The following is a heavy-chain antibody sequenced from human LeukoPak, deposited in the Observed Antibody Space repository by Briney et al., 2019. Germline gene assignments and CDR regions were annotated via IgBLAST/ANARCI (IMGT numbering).Heavy chain of an antibody. CDR2: ISSNGGST. CDR3: ARWVNSMDV. CDR1: GSTLSSYG. V-gene: IGHV3-64*01. Sequence: GGSLRLSCAASGSTLSSYGMHWVRQAPGKGLEYVSAISSNGGSTYYANSVKGRFTISRDNSKNTLYLQMGSLRAEDMAVYYCARWVNSMDVWGKGTTVTVSS. D-gene: IGHD4-23*01. J-gene: IGHJ6*04.